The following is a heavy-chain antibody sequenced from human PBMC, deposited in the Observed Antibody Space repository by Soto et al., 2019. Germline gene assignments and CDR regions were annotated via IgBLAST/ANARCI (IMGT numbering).Heavy chain of an antibody. D-gene: IGHD2-15*01. CDR3: ARGCEEWWYPDGLPTKWFDP. CDR2: IIPIFGTA. Sequence: QVQLVQSGAEVKKPGSSVKVSCKASGGTFSSYAISWVRQAPGQGLEWMGGIIPIFGTANYAQKFQCRVTITADESTSTAYMELSSVRSEDSAVYYCARGCEEWWYPDGLPTKWFDPWGQGTLVTASS. CDR1: GGTFSSYA. J-gene: IGHJ5*02. V-gene: IGHV1-69*12.